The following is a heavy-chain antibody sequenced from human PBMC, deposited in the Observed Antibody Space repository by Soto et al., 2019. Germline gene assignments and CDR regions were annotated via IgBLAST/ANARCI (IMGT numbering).Heavy chain of an antibody. CDR3: ARGGYYDSSGSRNYHYYGMNV. Sequence: QVQLVQAGGEVKKPGASVKVSCKASGYTFSSYGINWVRQAPGQGLEWLGWISPYDGNTKYAQILQGRVSMTTDTDTKTAYMEVRSLRTDDTAVYYCARGGYYDSSGSRNYHYYGMNVWGQGTTVTVSS. CDR1: GYTFSSYG. D-gene: IGHD3-22*01. V-gene: IGHV1-18*01. CDR2: ISPYDGNT. J-gene: IGHJ6*02.